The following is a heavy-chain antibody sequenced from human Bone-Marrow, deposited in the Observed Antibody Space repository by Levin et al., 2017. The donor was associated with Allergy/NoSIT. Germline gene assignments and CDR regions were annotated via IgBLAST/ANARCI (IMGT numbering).Heavy chain of an antibody. V-gene: IGHV1-69*04. D-gene: IGHD1-26*01. CDR3: ARDVGGYGDY. CDR2: IIPLIGIT. J-gene: IGHJ4*02. Sequence: KISCKASGDTFSSYTLSWVRQAPGQGLEWMGRIIPLIGITNHAQKFQGRVTITADKSTSTAYMELTSLRSEDTAMYYCARDVGGYGDYWGQGTLVTVSS. CDR1: GDTFSSYT.